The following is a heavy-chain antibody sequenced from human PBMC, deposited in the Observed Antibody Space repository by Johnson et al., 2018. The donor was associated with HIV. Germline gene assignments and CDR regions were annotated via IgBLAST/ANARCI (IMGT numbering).Heavy chain of an antibody. Sequence: VQLVESGGGVVRPGGSLRLSCAASGFTFDDYGMSWVRQAPGKGLEWVSGISWNSGSIGYADSVKGRFSISRDNAKTSLSLQMNSLRAEETALYYCARGGFGFTMIVPVDIWGQGTMVTVSS. CDR3: ARGGFGFTMIVPVDI. CDR1: GFTFDDYG. CDR2: ISWNSGSI. J-gene: IGHJ3*02. D-gene: IGHD3-22*01. V-gene: IGHV3-20*04.